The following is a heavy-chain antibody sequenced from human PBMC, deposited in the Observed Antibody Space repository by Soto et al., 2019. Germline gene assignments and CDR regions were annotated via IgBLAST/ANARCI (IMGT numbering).Heavy chain of an antibody. CDR3: ATVTRYSRRRDFDY. CDR2: IDVGSGNT. J-gene: IGHJ4*02. D-gene: IGHD6-13*01. CDR1: GFTFTSSA. Sequence: GASVKVSCKASGFTFTSSAMQWVRQARGQRLEWIGWIDVGSGNTNYAQKFQERVTITTDMSTTTAFMELTSLRSEDTAVYYCATVTRYSRRRDFDYWGQGTLVTVSS. V-gene: IGHV1-58*02.